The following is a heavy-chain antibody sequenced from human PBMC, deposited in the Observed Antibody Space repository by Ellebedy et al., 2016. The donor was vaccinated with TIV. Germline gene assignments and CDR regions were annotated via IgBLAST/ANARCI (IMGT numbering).Heavy chain of an antibody. J-gene: IGHJ6*02. CDR3: ARWYSRHYYGMDV. CDR2: INPYSGGT. V-gene: IGHV1-2*02. Sequence: ASVKVSCKASGGTFSSYAISWVRQAPGQGLEWMGWINPYSGGTNYAQKFQGRVTMTRDTSISTAYMELSRLRSDDTAVYYCARWYSRHYYGMDVWGQGTTVTVSS. D-gene: IGHD1-14*01. CDR1: GGTFSSYA.